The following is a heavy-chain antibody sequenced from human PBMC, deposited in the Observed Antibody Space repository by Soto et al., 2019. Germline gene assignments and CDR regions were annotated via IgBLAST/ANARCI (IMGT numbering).Heavy chain of an antibody. CDR3: ARDYLVIPHRVIDY. Sequence: GGSLRLSCAASGFTFSTYAMSWVRQAPGKGLEWVSTINTSGGSTYYADSVKGRFTISRDNSKNTLYLQMNSLRAEDTAVYYCARDYLVIPHRVIDYWGQGTLVTVSS. CDR2: INTSGGST. D-gene: IGHD2-15*01. J-gene: IGHJ4*02. V-gene: IGHV3-23*01. CDR1: GFTFSTYA.